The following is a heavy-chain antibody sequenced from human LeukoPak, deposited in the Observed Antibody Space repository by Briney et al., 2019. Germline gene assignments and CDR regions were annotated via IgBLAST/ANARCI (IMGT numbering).Heavy chain of an antibody. CDR1: GFTFSSYG. CDR2: IWYDGSNK. V-gene: IGHV3-33*06. CDR3: AKDVWSGYNDY. J-gene: IGHJ4*02. Sequence: GGSLRLPCAASGFTFSSYGMHWVRQAPGKGLEWVAVIWYDGSNKYYADSVKGRFTISRDNSKNTLYLQMNSLRAEDTAVYYCAKDVWSGYNDYWGQGTLVTVSS. D-gene: IGHD3-3*01.